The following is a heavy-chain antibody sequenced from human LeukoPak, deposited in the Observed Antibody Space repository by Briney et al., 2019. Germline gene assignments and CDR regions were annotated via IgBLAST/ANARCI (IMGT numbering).Heavy chain of an antibody. D-gene: IGHD3-10*01. CDR1: GGSISSYY. V-gene: IGHV4-34*01. CDR3: ARHGSYCFDS. Sequence: SETLSLTCTVSGGSISSYYWSWIRQPPGKGLEWIGQIYHSGGANYNPSLRSRVTISIDTSKNQLSLRLSSVTAADTAVYYCARHGSYCFDSWGQGTLVTVSS. CDR2: IYHSGGA. J-gene: IGHJ4*02.